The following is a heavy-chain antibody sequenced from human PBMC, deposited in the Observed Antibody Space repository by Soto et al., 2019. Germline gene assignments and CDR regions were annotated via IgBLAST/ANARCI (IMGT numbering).Heavy chain of an antibody. CDR2: ISYDGSNK. V-gene: IGHV3-30-3*01. CDR3: ARDPYQPLWFDY. Sequence: GGSLRLSCAASGFTFSSYAMHWVRQAPGKGLEWVAVISYDGSNKYYADSVKGRFTISRDNSKNTLYLQMNSLRAEDTAVYYCARDPYQPLWFDYWGQGTLVTVSS. D-gene: IGHD2-2*01. J-gene: IGHJ4*02. CDR1: GFTFSSYA.